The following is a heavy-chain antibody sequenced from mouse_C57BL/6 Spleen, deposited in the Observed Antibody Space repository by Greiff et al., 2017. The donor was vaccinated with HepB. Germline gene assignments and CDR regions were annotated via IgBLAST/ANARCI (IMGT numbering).Heavy chain of an antibody. Sequence: EVKLVESGGGLVKPGGSLKLSCAASGFTFSSYAMSWVRQTPEKRLEWVATISDGGSYTYYPDNVKGRFTISRDNAKNNLYLQMSHLKSVDTAMYDCARDSASGLRRDAMDYWGQGTSVTVSS. D-gene: IGHD2-4*01. CDR2: ISDGGSYT. CDR3: ARDSASGLRRDAMDY. CDR1: GFTFSSYA. J-gene: IGHJ4*01. V-gene: IGHV5-4*03.